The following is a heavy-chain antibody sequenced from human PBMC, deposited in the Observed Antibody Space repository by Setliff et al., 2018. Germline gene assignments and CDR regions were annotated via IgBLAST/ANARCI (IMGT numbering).Heavy chain of an antibody. CDR3: ARRGGTSGARAFDI. CDR2: ISTSGSTI. J-gene: IGHJ3*02. CDR1: GFTFSNYG. D-gene: IGHD1-26*01. V-gene: IGHV3-48*01. Sequence: GGSLRLSCAASGFTFSNYGMTWVRQAPGKGLEWISYISTSGSTIYYADSVKGRFTISRDNSKNTLYLQMNSLRAEDTALYYCARRGGTSGARAFDIGGQGTVVTVSS.